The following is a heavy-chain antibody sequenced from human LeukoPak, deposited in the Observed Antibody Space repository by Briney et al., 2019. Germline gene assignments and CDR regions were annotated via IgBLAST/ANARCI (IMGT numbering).Heavy chain of an antibody. V-gene: IGHV4-59*01. J-gene: IGHJ1*01. CDR1: GVSISTYY. CDR2: IYHSGST. D-gene: IGHD6-6*01. Sequence: SETLSLTCTVSGVSISTYYWNWIRQPPGKGLEWIGYIYHSGSTNYNPSLQSRVTISVDTSKNQFSLNLNSVTAADTAVYYCARGGAARLNFQNWGQGTLVTVSS. CDR3: ARGGAARLNFQN.